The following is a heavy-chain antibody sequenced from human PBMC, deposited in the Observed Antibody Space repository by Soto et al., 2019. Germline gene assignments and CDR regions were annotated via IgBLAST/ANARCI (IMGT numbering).Heavy chain of an antibody. V-gene: IGHV4-59*08. CDR2: IYYSGST. J-gene: IGHJ4*02. CDR3: ASAIGSGYDFYYFDY. CDR1: GGSISSYY. D-gene: IGHD5-12*01. Sequence: SETLSLTCTVSGGSISSYYWSWIRQPPGKGLEWIGYIYYSGSTNYNPSLKSRVTISVDTSKNQFSLKLSSVTAADTAVYYCASAIGSGYDFYYFDYWGQGTLVTVSS.